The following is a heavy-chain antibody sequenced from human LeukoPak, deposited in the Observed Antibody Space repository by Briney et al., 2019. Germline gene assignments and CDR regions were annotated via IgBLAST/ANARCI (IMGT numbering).Heavy chain of an antibody. CDR3: AGGGGAGLAD. Sequence: SETLSLTCTTSGGSLSSYYWTWARQPPRKGLEWIGYIYSSGSTNYNPSLKSRVTISIDTSKNQFSLNLSSVTAADTAVYYCAGGGGAGLADWGQGTLVTVSS. CDR1: GGSLSSYY. CDR2: IYSSGST. V-gene: IGHV4-59*01. D-gene: IGHD4-23*01. J-gene: IGHJ4*02.